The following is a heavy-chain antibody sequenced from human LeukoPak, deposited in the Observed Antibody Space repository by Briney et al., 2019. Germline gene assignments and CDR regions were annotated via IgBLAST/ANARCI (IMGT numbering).Heavy chain of an antibody. CDR3: ARDSVSGPTAMVTP. D-gene: IGHD5-18*01. J-gene: IGHJ5*02. Sequence: ASVNVSCKASGYTFTGYYMHWVRQAPGQGLEWMGWINPNSGGTNYAQKFQGRVTMTWDTSISTAYMELRSLRSDDTAVYYCARDSVSGPTAMVTPWGQGTLVTVSS. CDR2: INPNSGGT. V-gene: IGHV1-2*02. CDR1: GYTFTGYY.